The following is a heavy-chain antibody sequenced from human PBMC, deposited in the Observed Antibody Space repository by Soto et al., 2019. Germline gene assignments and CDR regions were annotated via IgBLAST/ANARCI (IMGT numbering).Heavy chain of an antibody. CDR1: GCTFSSYV. J-gene: IGHJ4*02. CDR3: AKDKAWSGNNYFDY. D-gene: IGHD3-3*01. Sequence: GGSLRLSCAASGCTFSSYVMHWVRQAPGKGLEWVAVISYDGSNKYYADSVKGRFTISRDNSKNTLYLQMNSLRAEDTAVYYCAKDKAWSGNNYFDYWGQGTLVTVSS. CDR2: ISYDGSNK. V-gene: IGHV3-30*18.